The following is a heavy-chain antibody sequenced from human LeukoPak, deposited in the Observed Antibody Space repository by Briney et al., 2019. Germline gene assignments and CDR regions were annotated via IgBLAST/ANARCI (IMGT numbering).Heavy chain of an antibody. V-gene: IGHV1-18*01. CDR2: ISAYNGNT. CDR1: GYTFINFG. J-gene: IGHJ4*02. CDR3: ARDLEDIVVVPAAYTFDY. D-gene: IGHD2-2*01. Sequence: ASVKVSCKTSGYTFINFGIHWVRQAPGQGLEWMGWISAYNGNTNYAQKLQGRVTMTTDTSTSTAYMDLRSLRSDDTAVYYCARDLEDIVVVPAAYTFDYWGQGTLVTVSS.